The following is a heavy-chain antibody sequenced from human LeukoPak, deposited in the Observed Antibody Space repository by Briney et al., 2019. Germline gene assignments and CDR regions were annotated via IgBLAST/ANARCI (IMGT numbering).Heavy chain of an antibody. CDR1: GFTFSSYG. V-gene: IGHV3-30*02. J-gene: IGHJ4*02. D-gene: IGHD2-15*01. Sequence: PGGSLRLSCAASGFTFSSYGMHWVRQAPGKGLEWVAFIRYDGSNKYYADSVKGRFTISRDNSKNTLYLQMNSLRAEDTAVYYCAKEDLVAAFFDYWGQGTLVTVSS. CDR2: IRYDGSNK. CDR3: AKEDLVAAFFDY.